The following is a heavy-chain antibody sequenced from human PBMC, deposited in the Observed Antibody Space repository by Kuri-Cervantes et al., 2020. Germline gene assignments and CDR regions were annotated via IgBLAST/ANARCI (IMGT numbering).Heavy chain of an antibody. CDR2: IYSGGST. D-gene: IGHD2-21*02. Sequence: GESLKISCVVSGFNVSNNYMSWVRQAPGKGLEWVSIIYSGGSTYYTESVKGRFTISRHDSKNTLSLQMSRLRIEDAAVYYCVRDSPTPTVVTTSILDSWGQGTLVTVSS. CDR1: GFNVSNNY. V-gene: IGHV3-53*04. CDR3: VRDSPTPTVVTTSILDS. J-gene: IGHJ4*02.